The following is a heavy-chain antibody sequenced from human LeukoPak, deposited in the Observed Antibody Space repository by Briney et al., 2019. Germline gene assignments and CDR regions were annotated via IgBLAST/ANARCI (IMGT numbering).Heavy chain of an antibody. CDR1: GFTFSSYS. V-gene: IGHV3-48*01. CDR2: VSSSSSAI. CDR3: ARDGSIAANYYYMDV. Sequence: PGGSLRLSCAASGFTFSSYSMNWVRQAPGKGLEWVSYVSSSSSAIYYADSAKGRFTISRDNAKNSLYLQMNSLRAEDTAVYYCARDGSIAANYYYMDVWGKGTTVTVSS. J-gene: IGHJ6*03. D-gene: IGHD6-13*01.